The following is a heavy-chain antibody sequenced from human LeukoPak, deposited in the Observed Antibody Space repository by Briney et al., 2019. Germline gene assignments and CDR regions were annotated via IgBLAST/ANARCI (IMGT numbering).Heavy chain of an antibody. V-gene: IGHV4-59*08. CDR3: ASSYYYDSSGYLIPLTTFDY. J-gene: IGHJ4*02. Sequence: PSETLSLTCTVSGGSISSYYWSWIRQPPGKGLEWIGCIYYSGSTNYNPSLKSRVTISVDTSKNQFSLKLSSVTAADTAVYYCASSYYYDSSGYLIPLTTFDYWGQGTLVTVSS. CDR2: IYYSGST. CDR1: GGSISSYY. D-gene: IGHD3-22*01.